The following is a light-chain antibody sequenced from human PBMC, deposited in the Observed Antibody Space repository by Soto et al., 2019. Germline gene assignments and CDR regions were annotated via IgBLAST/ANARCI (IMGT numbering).Light chain of an antibody. CDR2: GAS. CDR3: QQYKNWPLT. V-gene: IGKV3D-15*01. Sequence: EIVMTQSPATLSVSPGESATLSCRASQSVISNLDWYQQKPGQTPRLLIHGASTRATRIPGRFSGSGSGTEFTLTISSLQYEAFAVYYCQQYKNWPLTFGGGTKVEIK. CDR1: QSVISN. J-gene: IGKJ4*01.